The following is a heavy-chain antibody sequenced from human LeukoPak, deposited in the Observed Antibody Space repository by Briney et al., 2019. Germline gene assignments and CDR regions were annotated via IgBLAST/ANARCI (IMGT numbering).Heavy chain of an antibody. Sequence: GGSLRLSCAASGFSFSNYGMHWVRQAPGKGLEWVAFIRYDGSNKYYADSVKGRFTISRDNSKNTLSLQMNSLRAEDTAVYYCARPHFDDWGQGTLVTVSS. J-gene: IGHJ4*02. CDR1: GFSFSNYG. CDR3: ARPHFDD. V-gene: IGHV3-30*02. CDR2: IRYDGSNK.